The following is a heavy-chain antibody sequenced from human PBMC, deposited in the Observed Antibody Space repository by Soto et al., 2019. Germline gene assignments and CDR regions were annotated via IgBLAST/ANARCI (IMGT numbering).Heavy chain of an antibody. J-gene: IGHJ4*02. CDR1: GGSISSGGYY. D-gene: IGHD4-17*01. V-gene: IGHV4-61*08. CDR2: VYYSGTT. CDR3: ARTTAVPNTLRSRYFFDY. Sequence: SETLSLTCTVSGGSISSGGYYWSWIRQPPGKRLEWSGYVYYSGTTNYNPSLKSRVHISVDLSKNRFSLRLSSVTTADTALYYCARTTAVPNTLRSRYFFDYWGQGTLVTVSS.